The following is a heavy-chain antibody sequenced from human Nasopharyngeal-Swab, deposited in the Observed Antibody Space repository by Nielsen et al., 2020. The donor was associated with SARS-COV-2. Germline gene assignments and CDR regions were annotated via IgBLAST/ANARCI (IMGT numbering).Heavy chain of an antibody. Sequence: GESLKISCAASGFRFSGYWMSWFRQAPGKGPEWVANINQGGIEKKYVDSVKGRFTISRDDATNSVHLQMNSLRADDTAVYYCARLGYSGWYFDLWGRGTLVTVSS. CDR3: ARLGYSGWYFDL. V-gene: IGHV3-7*04. CDR1: GFRFSGYW. D-gene: IGHD6-13*01. CDR2: INQGGIEK. J-gene: IGHJ2*01.